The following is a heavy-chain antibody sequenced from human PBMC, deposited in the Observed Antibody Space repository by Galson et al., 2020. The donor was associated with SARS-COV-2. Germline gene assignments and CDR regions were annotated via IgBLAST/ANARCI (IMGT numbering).Heavy chain of an antibody. CDR1: EFRFDDHA. CDR3: AKEYDLGSYGVMDV. D-gene: IGHD1-26*01. J-gene: IGHJ6*04. V-gene: IGHV3-43D*04. Sequence: GGSLRLSCAASEFRFDDHAMHWVRQAPGKALEWVSFISRDGGTTYYADSVKGRFTISRDNSKNSLYLQMNSLRVEDTALYYCAKEYDLGSYGVMDVWGKGTTVIVSS. CDR2: ISRDGGTT.